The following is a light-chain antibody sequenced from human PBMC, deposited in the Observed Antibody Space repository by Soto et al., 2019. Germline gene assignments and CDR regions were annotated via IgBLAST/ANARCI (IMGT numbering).Light chain of an antibody. V-gene: IGKV3-11*01. J-gene: IGKJ2*01. Sequence: DIVLTQSPATLSLSPGERATLSCRASQNVGSSLAWYQQKPGQAPRLLIYGASNRATGIPARFSGSGSGTDFTLTITDLEPEDFAMYYCLLYFSPDRYTFGPGTKVQIK. CDR3: LLYFSPDRYT. CDR1: QNVGSS. CDR2: GAS.